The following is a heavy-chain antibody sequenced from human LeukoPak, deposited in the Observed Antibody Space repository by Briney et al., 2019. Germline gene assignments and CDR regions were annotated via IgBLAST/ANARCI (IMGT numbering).Heavy chain of an antibody. CDR3: ATLGDIVVVSEGDAFDI. CDR2: ISSSSSTI. V-gene: IGHV3-48*04. J-gene: IGHJ3*02. CDR1: GFTFSSYS. D-gene: IGHD3-22*01. Sequence: GGSLRLSCAASGFTFSSYSMNWVRQAPGKGLEWVSYISSSSSTIYYADSVKGRFTISRDNAKNSLYLQMNSLRAEDTAVYYRATLGDIVVVSEGDAFDIWGQGTMVTVSS.